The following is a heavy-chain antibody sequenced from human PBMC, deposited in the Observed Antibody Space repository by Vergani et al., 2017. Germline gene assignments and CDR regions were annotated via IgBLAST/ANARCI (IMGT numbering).Heavy chain of an antibody. Sequence: VQLVESGGGRVRPGGSLRLSCEVSGFKFDDYGVSWVRQAPGKGLEWVSAINANGAATGYADSVKGRFTISRDNAVNSLYLQMNSLRVEDTAVYYCARDRAVAGPGDFDYWGQGTLVTVSS. CDR3: ARDRAVAGPGDFDY. D-gene: IGHD6-19*01. CDR1: GFKFDDYG. V-gene: IGHV3-20*04. J-gene: IGHJ4*02. CDR2: INANGAAT.